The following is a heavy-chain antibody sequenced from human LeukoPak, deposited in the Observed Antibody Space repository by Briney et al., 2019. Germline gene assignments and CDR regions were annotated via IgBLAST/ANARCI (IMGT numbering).Heavy chain of an antibody. CDR1: GVTLSNYA. CDR2: ISSSGSGGNT. J-gene: IGHJ2*01. D-gene: IGHD1-26*01. Sequence: HPGGSLRLSCVASGVTLSNYAMSWARQAPGKGLEWVSGISSSGSGGNTYYADSVKGRFTISRDSSRNTLFLHMNTLRAEDTAIYYCAKDRTAGASYWYFDLWGRGTLVTVSS. CDR3: AKDRTAGASYWYFDL. V-gene: IGHV3-23*01.